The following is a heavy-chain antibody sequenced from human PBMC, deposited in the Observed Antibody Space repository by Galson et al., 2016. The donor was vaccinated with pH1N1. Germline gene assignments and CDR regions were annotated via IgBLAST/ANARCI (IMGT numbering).Heavy chain of an antibody. V-gene: IGHV3-30*03. CDR1: GFTFSSYG. CDR2: MTYDGSNA. CDR3: ARDRDGKGLDS. Sequence: SLRLSCAASGFTFSSYGMHWVRQAPGKGLQWVAAMTYDGSNAYYADSVKGRFTISRDNSKNTLYLQIYTLRPEDTAVYYCARDRDGKGLDSWGQGILVTVSS. J-gene: IGHJ4*02.